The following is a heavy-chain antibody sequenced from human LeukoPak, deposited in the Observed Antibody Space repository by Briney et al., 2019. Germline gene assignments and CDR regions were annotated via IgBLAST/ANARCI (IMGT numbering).Heavy chain of an antibody. CDR2: INHSGST. D-gene: IGHD3-22*01. V-gene: IGHV4-34*01. CDR1: GGSFSGYY. Sequence: SETLCLTCAVYGGSFSGYYWSWIRQPPGKGLEWIGEINHSGSTNYNPSLKSRVTISVDTSKNQFSLKLSSVTAADTAVYYCASDLYYDSSGYYYDRVDWGQGTLVTVSS. J-gene: IGHJ4*02. CDR3: ASDLYYDSSGYYYDRVD.